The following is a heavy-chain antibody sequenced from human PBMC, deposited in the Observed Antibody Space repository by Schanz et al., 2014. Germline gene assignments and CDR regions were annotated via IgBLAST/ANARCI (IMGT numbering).Heavy chain of an antibody. CDR2: ISSSSSAR. CDR3: ARKVVATIGGYYDN. V-gene: IGHV3-48*01. D-gene: IGHD5-12*01. J-gene: IGHJ4*02. CDR1: GFTFSSYA. Sequence: EVQLLESGGGLVQPGGSLRLSCAASGFTFSSYAMSWVRQAPGKGLEWVSYISSSSSARYYADSVKGRFTISRDNAENTLILQMTSLRAEDTGVYYCARKVVATIGGYYDNWGQGTLVIVSS.